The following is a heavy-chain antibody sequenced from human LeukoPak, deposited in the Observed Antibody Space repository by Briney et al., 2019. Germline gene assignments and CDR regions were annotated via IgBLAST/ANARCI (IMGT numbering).Heavy chain of an antibody. CDR1: GYTFTGYY. J-gene: IGHJ4*02. Sequence: ASVKDSCKASGYTFTGYYMHWVRQAPGQGLEWMGWINPNSGGTNYAQKFQGRVTMTRDTSISTAYMELSRLRSDDTAVYYCARDLGDCSSTSCYSSTFDYWGQGTLVTVSS. V-gene: IGHV1-2*02. D-gene: IGHD2-2*02. CDR3: ARDLGDCSSTSCYSSTFDY. CDR2: INPNSGGT.